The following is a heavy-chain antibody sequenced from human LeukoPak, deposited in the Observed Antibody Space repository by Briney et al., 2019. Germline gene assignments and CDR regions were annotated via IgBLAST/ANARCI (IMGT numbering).Heavy chain of an antibody. Sequence: PSETLSLTCTVSGDSISSGGFYWGCIRQPPGKGLEWIGSVYYTGGTHYNPSLKSRVTISRDTSKNQFSVKLNSVTAADTAVYYCGRARGYSYAFDNWGQGTLVTVSS. CDR1: GDSISSGGFY. CDR3: GRARGYSYAFDN. CDR2: VYYTGGT. V-gene: IGHV4-39*07. J-gene: IGHJ4*02. D-gene: IGHD5-18*01.